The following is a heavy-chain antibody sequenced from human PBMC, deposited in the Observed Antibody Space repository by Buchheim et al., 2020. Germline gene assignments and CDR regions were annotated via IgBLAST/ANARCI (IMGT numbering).Heavy chain of an antibody. CDR3: ARDDRNGWYVDDY. CDR2: ISSDSGYL. V-gene: IGHV3-21*01. Sequence: EVQLVESGGGLVKPGGSLRLSCAASGFTFSLYNMNWVRQAPGKGLEWVSLISSDSGYLRYSDSVKGRFTVFRDNARNSVYLQMNSLRAEDTAMYYCARDDRNGWYVDDYWGQGTL. CDR1: GFTFSLYN. D-gene: IGHD6-19*01. J-gene: IGHJ4*02.